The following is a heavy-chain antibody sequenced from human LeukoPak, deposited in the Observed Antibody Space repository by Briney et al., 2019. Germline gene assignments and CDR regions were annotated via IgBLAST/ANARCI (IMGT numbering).Heavy chain of an antibody. Sequence: SETLSLTCTVSGGSIGSSSYYWGWIRQPPGKGLEWIGSVYYSGSTYYNPSLKSRLTISVDTTKNQFSVRLSSVTAADTAVYYCAGIYDTPRGFWGRGTLVTVSS. J-gene: IGHJ4*02. CDR1: GGSIGSSSYY. V-gene: IGHV4-39*01. D-gene: IGHD3-22*01. CDR3: AGIYDTPRGF. CDR2: VYYSGST.